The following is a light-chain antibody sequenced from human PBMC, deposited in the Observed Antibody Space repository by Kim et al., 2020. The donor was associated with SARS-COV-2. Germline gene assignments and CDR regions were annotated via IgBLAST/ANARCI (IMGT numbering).Light chain of an antibody. CDR1: QSVSSY. Sequence: LDPGERATLSGRASQSVSSYLAWYQQKTGQAPRLLIYDASNRATGIPARFSGSGSGTDFTLTISSLEPEDFAVYYCQQRSNWPATFGQGTRLEIK. CDR2: DAS. CDR3: QQRSNWPAT. J-gene: IGKJ5*01. V-gene: IGKV3-11*01.